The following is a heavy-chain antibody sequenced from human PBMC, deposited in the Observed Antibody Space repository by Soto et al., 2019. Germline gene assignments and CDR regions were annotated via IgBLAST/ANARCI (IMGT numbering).Heavy chain of an antibody. J-gene: IGHJ4*02. V-gene: IGHV4-59*01. Sequence: SETLSLTCTVSGGSISSYYWSWIRQPPGKGLEWIGYIYYSGSTNYNPSLKSRVTISVDTSKNQFSLKLSSVTAADTAVYYCARRTVAGPLGYWGQGTLVTVSS. CDR3: ARRTVAGPLGY. CDR1: GGSISSYY. CDR2: IYYSGST. D-gene: IGHD6-19*01.